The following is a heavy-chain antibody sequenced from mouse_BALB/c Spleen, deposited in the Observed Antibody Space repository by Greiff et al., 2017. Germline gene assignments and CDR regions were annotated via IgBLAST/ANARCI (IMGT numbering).Heavy chain of an antibody. J-gene: IGHJ3*01. CDR1: GYTFTDYN. D-gene: IGHD2-2*01. V-gene: IGHV1-18*01. CDR2: INPNNGGT. Sequence: VQLKQSGPELVKPGASVKIPCKASGYTFTDYNMDWVKQSHGKSLEWIGDINPNNGGTIYNQKFKGKATLTVDKSSSTAYMELRSLTSEDTAVYYCARWWLRRSFPFSYWGQGTLVTVSA. CDR3: ARWWLRRSFPFSY.